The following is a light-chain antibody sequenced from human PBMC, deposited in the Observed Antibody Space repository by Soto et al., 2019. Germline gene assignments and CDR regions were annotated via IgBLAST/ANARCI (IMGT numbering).Light chain of an antibody. V-gene: IGKV1-39*01. CDR1: PSISSY. Sequence: DIQMTQSPSSLSASVGDRVTITCRASPSISSYLNWYQQKPGKAPKLLIYAASSLQSGVPSRFSGSGSGTYFTLTISSLQPEDFATYHCQQSYTTPLTFGGGTKVEIK. CDR2: AAS. J-gene: IGKJ4*01. CDR3: QQSYTTPLT.